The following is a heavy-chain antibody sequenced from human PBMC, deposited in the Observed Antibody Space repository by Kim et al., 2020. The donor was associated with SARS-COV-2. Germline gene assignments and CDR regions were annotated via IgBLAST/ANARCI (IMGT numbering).Heavy chain of an antibody. V-gene: IGHV3-74*03. CDR3: ARDPQNNEQQFNY. D-gene: IGHD6-13*01. J-gene: IGHJ4*02. Sequence: YADAVKGRITISRDDDKKTVYLQLNSRRDEDTAVYYCARDPQNNEQQFNYWGQGTLVTVSS.